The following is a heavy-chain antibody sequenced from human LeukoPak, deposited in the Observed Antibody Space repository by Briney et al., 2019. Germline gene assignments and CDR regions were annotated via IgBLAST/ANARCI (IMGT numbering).Heavy chain of an antibody. Sequence: GESLKISCKGSGYSFPNYWLGWVRQMPGKGLEWMGIIYPGDSDTTCKPSFQGHITVPGDMSISTAYLQWSSLKASDSAMYYCARSRAEKVPVWGSYRHHDAFDLWGQGTRVTVSS. J-gene: IGHJ3*01. V-gene: IGHV5-51*01. D-gene: IGHD3-16*02. CDR3: ARSRAEKVPVWGSYRHHDAFDL. CDR1: GYSFPNYW. CDR2: IYPGDSDT.